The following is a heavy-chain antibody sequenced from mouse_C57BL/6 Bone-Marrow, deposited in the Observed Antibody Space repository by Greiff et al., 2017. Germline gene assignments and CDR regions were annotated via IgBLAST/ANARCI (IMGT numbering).Heavy chain of an antibody. CDR1: GFTFSDYG. Sequence: EVKLVESGGGLVKPGGSLKLPCAASGFTFSDYGMHWVRQAPEQGLEWVAYISSGSSTIYYADTVKGRFTISRDNAKNTLFLQMTSLRAEDTAMYYCAMMYGYDRYFDVWGKGTTVTVSA. CDR3: AMMYGYDRYFDV. D-gene: IGHD2-2*01. J-gene: IGHJ1*03. CDR2: ISSGSSTI. V-gene: IGHV5-17*01.